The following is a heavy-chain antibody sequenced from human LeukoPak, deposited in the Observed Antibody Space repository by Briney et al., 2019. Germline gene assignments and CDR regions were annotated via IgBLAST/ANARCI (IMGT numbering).Heavy chain of an antibody. CDR1: GLTFSNAW. J-gene: IGHJ5*02. CDR3: VKDLMRDRWFGES. CDR2: IRYEGTEK. Sequence: PGGSLRLSCAASGLTFSNAWMSWVRQAPGKGLEWVAFIRYEGTEKYYADSVRGRFTISRDTSKNTLYLQMNSLRAEDTAVYYCVKDLMRDRWFGESWGQGTLVTVSS. D-gene: IGHD3-10*01. V-gene: IGHV3-30*02.